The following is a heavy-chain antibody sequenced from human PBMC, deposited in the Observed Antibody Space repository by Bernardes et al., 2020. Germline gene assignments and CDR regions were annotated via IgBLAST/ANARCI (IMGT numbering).Heavy chain of an antibody. Sequence: GGSLRLSCAASGFTFSDYYMSWIRQAPGKGLEWVSYISSSSSYTNYADSVKGRFTISRDNAKNTLYLQMNSLRAEDTAVYYCAKGSHGGGATIGWLASWGQGNLVTVSS. CDR1: GFTFSDYY. CDR2: ISSSSSYT. V-gene: IGHV3-11*05. J-gene: IGHJ5*02. D-gene: IGHD1-26*01. CDR3: AKGSHGGGATIGWLAS.